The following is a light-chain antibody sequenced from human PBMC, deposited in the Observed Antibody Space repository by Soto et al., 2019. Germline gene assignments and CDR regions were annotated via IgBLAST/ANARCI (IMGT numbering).Light chain of an antibody. V-gene: IGLV2-14*03. CDR3: NSFGSSSRLEV. CDR1: SSDSGGYQY. CDR2: DVS. Sequence: QSALTQPASVSGSPGQSITISCTGVSSDSGGYQYVSWYQQHPGKAPKLLIYDVSNRPSGVSNRFSGSESGTTASLTISGLQSGEEADYFCNSFGSSSRLEVFGTGTKLTVL. J-gene: IGLJ1*01.